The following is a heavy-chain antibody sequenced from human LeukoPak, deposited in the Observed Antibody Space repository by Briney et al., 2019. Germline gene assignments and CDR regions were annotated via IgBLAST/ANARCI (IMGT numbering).Heavy chain of an antibody. CDR2: ISGGGGSK. CDR1: GFTVSSNY. V-gene: IGHV3-23*01. CDR3: ARDWYFDL. Sequence: PGGSLRLSCAASGFTVSSNYMSWVRQAPGKGLEWVSAISGGGGSKYYADSMKGRFTISRDNSKNTLSLQLNSLRADDTAIYYCARDWYFDLWGRGTLVTVSS. J-gene: IGHJ2*01.